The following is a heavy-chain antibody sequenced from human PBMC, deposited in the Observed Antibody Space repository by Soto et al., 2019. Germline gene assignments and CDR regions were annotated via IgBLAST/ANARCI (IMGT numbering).Heavy chain of an antibody. CDR1: GYTFTSYY. CDR2: INPSGGST. Sequence: ASVKVSCTASGYTFTSYYMHWVRQAPGQGLEWMGIINPSGGSTSYAQKFQGRVTMTRDTSTSTVYMELSSLRSEDMAVYYCARDRIFLTGYYYYYYYYGMDVWGQGTTVTV. D-gene: IGHD3-9*01. V-gene: IGHV1-46*03. CDR3: ARDRIFLTGYYYYYYYYGMDV. J-gene: IGHJ6*02.